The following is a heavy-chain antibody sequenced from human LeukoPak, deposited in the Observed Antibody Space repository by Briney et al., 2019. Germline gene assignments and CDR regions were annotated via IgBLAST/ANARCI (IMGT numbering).Heavy chain of an antibody. Sequence: SETLSLTCSVSGGSISSYYWSWIRQPPGKGLEWIGYIYYSGSTNYNPSLKSRVTISLDTSRNQFSLKLRSVTAADTAVYYCAGEGYYDSSGYYRNAFDIWGQGTMVTVSS. CDR2: IYYSGST. CDR1: GGSISSYY. CDR3: AGEGYYDSSGYYRNAFDI. D-gene: IGHD3-22*01. V-gene: IGHV4-59*01. J-gene: IGHJ3*02.